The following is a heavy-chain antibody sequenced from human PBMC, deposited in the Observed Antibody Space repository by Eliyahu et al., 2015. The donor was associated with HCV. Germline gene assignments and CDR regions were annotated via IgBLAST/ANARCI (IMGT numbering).Heavy chain of an antibody. J-gene: IGHJ4*02. Sequence: QLVESGGGLVQPGGSLRLSXAASGFNFGAYEMNWIRQAPGKGLEWVXXISGSSSLIYYADSVKGRFTISRDNARDSLYLQMDSLRADDTAIYYCAREDFSGYDYFDYWGQGALVTVSS. D-gene: IGHD5-12*01. CDR2: ISGSSSLI. CDR3: AREDFSGYDYFDY. CDR1: GFNFGAYE. V-gene: IGHV3-48*03.